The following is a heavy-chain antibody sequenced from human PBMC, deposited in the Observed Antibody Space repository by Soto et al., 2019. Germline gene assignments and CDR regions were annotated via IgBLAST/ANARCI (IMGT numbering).Heavy chain of an antibody. J-gene: IGHJ3*02. CDR2: IYYSGST. Sequence: LSLTCTVSGGSISSGGYYWSWIRQHPGKGLEWIGYIYYSGSTYYNPSLKSRVTISVDTSKNQFSLKLSSVTAADTAVYYCARQRFLDRGAFDIWGQGTMVTVSS. CDR1: GGSISSGGYY. CDR3: ARQRFLDRGAFDI. V-gene: IGHV4-31*03. D-gene: IGHD3-3*01.